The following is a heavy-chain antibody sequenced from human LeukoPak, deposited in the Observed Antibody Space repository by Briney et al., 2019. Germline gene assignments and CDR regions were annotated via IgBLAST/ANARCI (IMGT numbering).Heavy chain of an antibody. D-gene: IGHD2-15*01. CDR3: ARDGGRYCSGGSCYSGSDLAEYFQH. Sequence: GASVKVSCKASGGTFSSYGISWVRQAPGQGLECMGWVSAYNGNTNYAQKFQGRVTITADESTSTAYMELSSLRSEDTAVYYCARDGGRYCSGGSCYSGSDLAEYFQHWGQGTLVTVSS. CDR2: VSAYNGNT. J-gene: IGHJ1*01. CDR1: GGTFSSYG. V-gene: IGHV1-69*13.